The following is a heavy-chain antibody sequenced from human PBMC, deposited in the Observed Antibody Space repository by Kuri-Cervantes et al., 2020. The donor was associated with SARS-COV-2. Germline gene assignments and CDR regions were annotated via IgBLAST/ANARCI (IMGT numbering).Heavy chain of an antibody. CDR1: GYSFTSYW. Sequence: GESLKISCKGSGYSFTSYWISWVRQMPGKGLEWMGRIDPSDSYTNYSPSFQGHVTISADKSISTAYLQWSSLKASDTAMYYCASTVAFWSGYYDYWGQETLVTVSS. CDR3: ASTVAFWSGYYDY. V-gene: IGHV5-10-1*01. D-gene: IGHD3-3*01. CDR2: IDPSDSYT. J-gene: IGHJ4*02.